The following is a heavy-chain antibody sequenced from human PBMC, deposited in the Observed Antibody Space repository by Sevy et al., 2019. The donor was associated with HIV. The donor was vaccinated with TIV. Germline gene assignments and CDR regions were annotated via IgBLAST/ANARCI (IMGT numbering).Heavy chain of an antibody. V-gene: IGHV3-9*01. J-gene: IGHJ4*02. CDR1: GFTFDDYA. Sequence: GGSLRLSCAASGFTFDDYAMHWVRQAPGKGLEWVSGISWNSGSIGYADSVKGRFTISRDNAKNSLYLQMNSLRAEDAASYYCAKDIGGIAVAGPFDYWGQGTLVTVSS. CDR3: AKDIGGIAVAGPFDY. CDR2: ISWNSGSI. D-gene: IGHD6-19*01.